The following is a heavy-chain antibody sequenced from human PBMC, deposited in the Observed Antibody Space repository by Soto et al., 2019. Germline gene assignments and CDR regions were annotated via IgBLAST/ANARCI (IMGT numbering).Heavy chain of an antibody. Sequence: GGSLRLSCAGSGFTFNNYGINWVRQAPGKGLEWVSSVSKSDYTYYSDSVKGRFTISRDNAKNSVSLQMNTLRAEDTAVYYCAREDSIIIPAVSDFWGQGALVTVSS. CDR1: GFTFNNYG. D-gene: IGHD2-2*01. CDR2: VSKSDYT. J-gene: IGHJ4*02. CDR3: AREDSIIIPAVSDF. V-gene: IGHV3-21*01.